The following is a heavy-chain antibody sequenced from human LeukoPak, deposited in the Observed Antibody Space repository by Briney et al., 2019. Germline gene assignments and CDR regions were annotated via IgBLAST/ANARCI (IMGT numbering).Heavy chain of an antibody. V-gene: IGHV4-59*01. Sequence: PSETLSLTCNVSGASISGYYWSWVRQSPGKGLEWIVSLLYRGSYHYNRYLRSRVVISNETSKNQFSLKVTSVTVADTAVYYCARTRRRGYLDFWRRGNVLRVSS. CDR3: ARTRRRGYLDF. CDR2: LLYRGSY. J-gene: IGHJ2*01. CDR1: GASISGYY.